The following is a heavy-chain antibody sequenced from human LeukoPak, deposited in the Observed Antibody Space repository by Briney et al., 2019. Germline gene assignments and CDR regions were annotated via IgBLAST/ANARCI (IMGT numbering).Heavy chain of an antibody. J-gene: IGHJ4*02. CDR2: ISSSGSTI. CDR1: GFTFSSYA. Sequence: PGGSLRLSCAASGFTFSSYAMSWVRQAPGKGLEWVSYISSSGSTIYYADSVKGRFTISRDNAKNSLYLQMNSLRAEDTAVYYCASSWEYYFDYWGQGTLVTVSS. D-gene: IGHD1-26*01. V-gene: IGHV3-11*01. CDR3: ASSWEYYFDY.